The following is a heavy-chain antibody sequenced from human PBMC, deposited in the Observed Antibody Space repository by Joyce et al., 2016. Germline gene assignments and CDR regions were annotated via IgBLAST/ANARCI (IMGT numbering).Heavy chain of an antibody. CDR1: GFTFSSYA. Sequence: EVQLLQSGGGLVQPGGSLRLSCAASGFTFSSYAMSWVRQAPGKGLEWVSAINGGARTYDADAMKGRFTISRDNSKNTLYLQMNSLRADDTALYYCARDLNEYATSPFDYWGQGTLVTVSS. CDR3: ARDLNEYATSPFDY. D-gene: IGHD2-2*01. J-gene: IGHJ4*02. V-gene: IGHV3-23*01. CDR2: INGGART.